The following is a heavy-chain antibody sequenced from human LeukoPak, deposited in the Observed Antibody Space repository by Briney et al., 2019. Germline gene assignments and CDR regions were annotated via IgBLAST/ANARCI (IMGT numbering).Heavy chain of an antibody. CDR2: ISSSSSYI. J-gene: IGHJ5*02. Sequence: GGSLRLSCAASGFTFSSYSMNWVRQAPGNGLEWVSSISSSSSYIYYADSVKGRFTISRDNAKNSLYLQMNSLRAEDTAVYYCARGLPAHNWFDPWGQGTLVTVSS. CDR1: GFTFSSYS. V-gene: IGHV3-21*01. D-gene: IGHD2-2*01. CDR3: ARGLPAHNWFDP.